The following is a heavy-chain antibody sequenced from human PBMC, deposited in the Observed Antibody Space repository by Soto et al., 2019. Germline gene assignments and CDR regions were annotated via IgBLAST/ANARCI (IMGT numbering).Heavy chain of an antibody. CDR1: GDSVSSNSVA. CDR3: ARGRFNAFGV. V-gene: IGHV6-1*01. CDR2: TYYRSKWYN. J-gene: IGHJ3*01. D-gene: IGHD3-3*01. Sequence: QVPLQQSGPGLVKPSQTLSLTCAISGDSVSSNSVAWNWIRQSPSRGLEWLGRTYYRSKWYNDYGVTVKGRITINPDPSKNQFSLQLNSVTPEDTAVYYCARGRFNAFGVWGQGTMVTVSS.